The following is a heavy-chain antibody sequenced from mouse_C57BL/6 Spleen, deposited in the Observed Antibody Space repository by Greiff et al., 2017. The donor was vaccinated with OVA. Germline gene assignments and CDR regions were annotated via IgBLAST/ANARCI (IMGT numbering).Heavy chain of an antibody. V-gene: IGHV1-72*01. Sequence: QVQLQQPGAELVKPGASVKLSCKASGYTFTSYWMHWVKQRPGRGLEWIGRIDPNSGGTKYNEKFKSQATLTVDKPSSTAYMQRSSLTSEDSAVYYCARETYYGNYCDYWGQGTTLTVSS. CDR3: ARETYYGNYCDY. J-gene: IGHJ2*01. CDR1: GYTFTSYW. CDR2: IDPNSGGT. D-gene: IGHD2-10*01.